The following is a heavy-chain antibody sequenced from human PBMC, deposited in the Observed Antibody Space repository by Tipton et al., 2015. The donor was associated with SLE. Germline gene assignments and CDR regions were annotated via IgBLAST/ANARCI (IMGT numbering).Heavy chain of an antibody. CDR3: ARYGGAAIFGVVTHWYFDL. J-gene: IGHJ2*01. D-gene: IGHD3-3*01. Sequence: TLSLTCTVSGGSISSGSYYWSWIRQPAGKGLEWIGRIYTSGSANYNPSLKSRVTISVDTSKNQFSLKLNSVTAADTSVYYCARYGGAAIFGVVTHWYFDLWSRGTLVTVSS. CDR1: GGSISSGSYY. V-gene: IGHV4-61*02. CDR2: IYTSGSA.